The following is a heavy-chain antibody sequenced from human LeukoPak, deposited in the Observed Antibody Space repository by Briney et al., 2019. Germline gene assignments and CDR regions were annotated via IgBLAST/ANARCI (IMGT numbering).Heavy chain of an antibody. V-gene: IGHV4-34*01. J-gene: IGHJ4*02. CDR2: INHSGST. Sequence: PSETLSLTCAVYGGSFSGYYWSWIRQPPGKGLEWTGEINHSGSTNYNPSLKSRVTISVDTSKNQFSLKLSSVTAADTAVYYCARGIVGATLWGQGTLVTVSS. D-gene: IGHD1-26*01. CDR3: ARGIVGATL. CDR1: GGSFSGYY.